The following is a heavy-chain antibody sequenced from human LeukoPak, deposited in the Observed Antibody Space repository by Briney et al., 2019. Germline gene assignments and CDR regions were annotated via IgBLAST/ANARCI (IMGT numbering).Heavy chain of an antibody. CDR2: LTGRSGSA. CDR3: ARDLYSSGWSFDY. V-gene: IGHV3-23*01. Sequence: GGSLRLSCAASGFTLSSYAVTWVRQAPGKGLEWVSVLTGRSGSADYAVSVRGRFTISRDNSKNTLYLQMNSLRAEDTAVYYCARDLYSSGWSFDYWGQGTLVTVSS. CDR1: GFTLSSYA. D-gene: IGHD6-19*01. J-gene: IGHJ4*02.